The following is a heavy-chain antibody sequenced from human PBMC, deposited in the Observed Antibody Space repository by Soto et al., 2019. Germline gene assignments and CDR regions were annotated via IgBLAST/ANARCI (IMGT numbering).Heavy chain of an antibody. V-gene: IGHV3-33*01. Sequence: QVQLVESGGGVVQPGRSLRLSCAASGFTFSSYGMHWVRQAPGKGLEWVAVIWYDGSNKYYADSVKGRFTISRDNSKNTLYLQMNSLRAEDTAVYYCARSIGGLATSHYYYGMDVWGQGTTVTVSS. CDR2: IWYDGSNK. CDR1: GFTFSSYG. J-gene: IGHJ6*02. D-gene: IGHD3-10*01. CDR3: ARSIGGLATSHYYYGMDV.